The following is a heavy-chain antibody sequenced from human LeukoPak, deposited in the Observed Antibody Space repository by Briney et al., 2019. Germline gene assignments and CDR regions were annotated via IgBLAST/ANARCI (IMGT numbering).Heavy chain of an antibody. Sequence: ASVKVSCKASGGTFSSYAISWVRQAPGQGLEWMGGIIPIFGTANYAQKFQGRVTITADESTSTAYMELSSLRSEDTAVYYCARGVREYYYDSSGYLAHAFDIWGQGTMVTVSS. V-gene: IGHV1-69*13. CDR3: ARGVREYYYDSSGYLAHAFDI. J-gene: IGHJ3*02. CDR1: GGTFSSYA. D-gene: IGHD3-22*01. CDR2: IIPIFGTA.